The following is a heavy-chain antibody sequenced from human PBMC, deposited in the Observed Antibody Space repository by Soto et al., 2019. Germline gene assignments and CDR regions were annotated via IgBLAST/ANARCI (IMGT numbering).Heavy chain of an antibody. CDR2: ISGSSSGT. D-gene: IGHD6-19*01. V-gene: IGHV3-23*01. CDR3: AKDRSENFWVYYYAMDV. J-gene: IGHJ6*02. Sequence: GGSLRLSCEASGFNFGAYAMSWVRQAPGKGLEWVSGISGSSSGTYYTDSVKGRFTISRDNSKNTVYLQMNSVRGEDTAVYYCAKDRSENFWVYYYAMDVWGQGTAVTVSS. CDR1: GFNFGAYA.